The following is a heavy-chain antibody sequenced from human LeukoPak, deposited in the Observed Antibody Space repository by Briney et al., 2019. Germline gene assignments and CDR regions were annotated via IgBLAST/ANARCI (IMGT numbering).Heavy chain of an antibody. J-gene: IGHJ5*02. CDR1: GGSFCGYY. D-gene: IGHD6-25*01. CDR2: INHSGST. V-gene: IGHV4-34*01. Sequence: PSETLSLTCAVYGGSFCGYYWSWIRQPPGKGLEWIGEINHSGSTNCNPSLKSRVTISVDTSKNQLALKLSSVTGADTAVYYCARALISGWFEPWGQGTLVTVSS. CDR3: ARALISGWFEP.